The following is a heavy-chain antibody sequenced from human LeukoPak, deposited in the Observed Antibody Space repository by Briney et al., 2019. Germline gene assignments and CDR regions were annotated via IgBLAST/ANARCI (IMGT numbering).Heavy chain of an antibody. D-gene: IGHD2-15*01. Sequence: GGSLRLSCAASGFTFSNAWMSWVRQAPGKGLEWVGRIKSKTDGGTTDYAAPVKGRFTISRDDSKNTPYLQMDSLRVEDTAVFYCARCRGGSCYHSDDYWGQGTLVTVSS. V-gene: IGHV3-15*01. CDR1: GFTFSNAW. CDR2: IKSKTDGGTT. CDR3: ARCRGGSCYHSDDY. J-gene: IGHJ4*02.